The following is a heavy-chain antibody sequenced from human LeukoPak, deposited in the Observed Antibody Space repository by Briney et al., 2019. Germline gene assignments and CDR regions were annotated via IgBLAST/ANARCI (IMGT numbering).Heavy chain of an antibody. CDR2: VNPNNGGT. V-gene: IGHV1-2*02. J-gene: IGHJ4*02. CDR3: VRDDMTTNHLEFDY. Sequence: ASAKVSCKASGYTFTGYYMHWVRQAPGQGLEWMGWVNPNNGGTDYAQKFQGRVTMTRDTSISTAYMELSSLRSDDTAIYYCVRDDMTTNHLEFDYWGQGTLVTVSS. D-gene: IGHD4-11*01. CDR1: GYTFTGYY.